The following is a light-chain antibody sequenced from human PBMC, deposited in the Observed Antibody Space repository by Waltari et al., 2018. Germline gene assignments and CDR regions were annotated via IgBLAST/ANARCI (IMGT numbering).Light chain of an antibody. CDR3: QQSYSTPWT. Sequence: DIQMTQSPSSLSASLGDRVAITCRASQSIANYLNWYQQKPGKAPKLLIYAASSLQSGVPSRFSGSGSGTDFTLTISSLQPEDFATYYCQQSYSTPWTFGQGTKVEIK. CDR1: QSIANY. J-gene: IGKJ1*01. V-gene: IGKV1-39*01. CDR2: AAS.